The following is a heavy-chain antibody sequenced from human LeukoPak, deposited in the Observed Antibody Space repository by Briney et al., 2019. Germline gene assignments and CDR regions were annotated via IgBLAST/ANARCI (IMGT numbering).Heavy chain of an antibody. CDR3: ARVKEYPDY. D-gene: IGHD6-6*01. V-gene: IGHV1-18*01. CDR2: ISASNANT. CDR1: GYTFTSYG. Sequence: ASVKVSCKASGYTFTSYGISWVRQAPGQGLEWMGWISASNANTTYAQKLQGRVTMTTDTSTSTAYMELRSLRSDDPAVYYCARVKEYPDYWGQGILVTVSS. J-gene: IGHJ4*02.